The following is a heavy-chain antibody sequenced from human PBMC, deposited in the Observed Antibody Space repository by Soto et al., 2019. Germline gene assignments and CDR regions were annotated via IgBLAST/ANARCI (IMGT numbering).Heavy chain of an antibody. J-gene: IGHJ4*02. V-gene: IGHV4-4*07. D-gene: IGHD6-19*01. Sequence: PSETLSLTCTVSGGSISSYYWSWIRQPAGKGLEWIGRIYTSGSTNYNPSLKSRVTMSVDTSKNQFSLKLSSVTAADTAVYYCARDQGKTIAVAGSLDYWGQGTLVTVSS. CDR3: ARDQGKTIAVAGSLDY. CDR1: GGSISSYY. CDR2: IYTSGST.